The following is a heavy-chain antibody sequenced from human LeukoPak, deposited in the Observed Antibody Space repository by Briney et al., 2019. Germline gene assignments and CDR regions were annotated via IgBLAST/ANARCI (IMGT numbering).Heavy chain of an antibody. D-gene: IGHD5-18*01. J-gene: IGHJ4*02. Sequence: GASVKVSCTASGGTSSSYAISWVRQAPGQGLEWMGGIIPIFGTANYAQKFQGRVTITADKSTSTAYMELSSLRSEDTAVYYCARARGDTAMDYYFDYWGQGTLVTVSS. CDR2: IIPIFGTA. V-gene: IGHV1-69*06. CDR1: GGTSSSYA. CDR3: ARARGDTAMDYYFDY.